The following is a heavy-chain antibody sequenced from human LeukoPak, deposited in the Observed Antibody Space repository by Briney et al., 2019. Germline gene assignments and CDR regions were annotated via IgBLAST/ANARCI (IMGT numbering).Heavy chain of an antibody. D-gene: IGHD3-10*01. CDR2: IYYSGST. CDR1: GGSISSHY. CDR3: AMTYGSGSYYARGMDV. Sequence: SKTLSLTCTVSGGSISSHYWSWIRQPPGKGLEWIGYIYYSGSTNYNPSLKSRVTISVDTSKDQFSLKLSSVTAADTAVYYCAMTYGSGSYYARGMDVWGKGTTVTVSS. V-gene: IGHV4-59*11. J-gene: IGHJ6*04.